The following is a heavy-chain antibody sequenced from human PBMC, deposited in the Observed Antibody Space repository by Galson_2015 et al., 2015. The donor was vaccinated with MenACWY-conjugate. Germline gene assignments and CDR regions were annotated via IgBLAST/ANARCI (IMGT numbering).Heavy chain of an antibody. Sequence: SLRLSCAASGFTFSSYWMSWVRQAPGKGLEWVVNIKQDGSEKYYVDSVKGRFTISRDNAKNSLYLQMNSLRAEDTAVYYCAREYKGTEQWLFDFDYWGQGTLVTASS. V-gene: IGHV3-7*03. CDR3: AREYKGTEQWLFDFDY. D-gene: IGHD6-19*01. CDR1: GFTFSSYW. J-gene: IGHJ4*02. CDR2: IKQDGSEK.